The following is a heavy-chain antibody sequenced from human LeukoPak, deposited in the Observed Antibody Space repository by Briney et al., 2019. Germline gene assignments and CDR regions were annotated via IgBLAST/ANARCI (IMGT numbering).Heavy chain of an antibody. CDR2: VYYRRSA. CDR1: GVSISSYY. V-gene: IGHV4-59*01. D-gene: IGHD3-3*01. CDR3: ARDSHLGGIFGVVAHYYGMDV. J-gene: IGHJ6*02. Sequence: SETLSLTCTVSGVSISSYYWSCLVHPPAEKRLGIGYVYYRRSANYNPSLKSRVTISVDTSKNQFSLKLSSVTAADTAVYYCARDSHLGGIFGVVAHYYGMDVWGQGTTVTVSS.